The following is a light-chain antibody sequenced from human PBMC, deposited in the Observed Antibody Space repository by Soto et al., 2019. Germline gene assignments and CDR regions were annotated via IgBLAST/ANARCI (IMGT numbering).Light chain of an antibody. Sequence: QSVLTQPPSASGTPGQRVTISCSGSSSNIGSNAVSWYQQLPGTAPKVLIYSNNQRPSGVPDRFSGSKSGTSASLAISGLQSEDEADYYCQSYDSSLSGSEVFGGGTKVTVL. CDR1: SSNIGSNA. CDR3: QSYDSSLSGSEV. V-gene: IGLV1-44*01. CDR2: SNN. J-gene: IGLJ2*01.